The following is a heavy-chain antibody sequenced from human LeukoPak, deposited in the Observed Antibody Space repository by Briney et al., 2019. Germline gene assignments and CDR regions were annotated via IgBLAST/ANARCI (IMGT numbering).Heavy chain of an antibody. CDR1: GYTFTSYD. CDR2: ISAYNGNT. J-gene: IGHJ4*02. D-gene: IGHD4-23*01. Sequence: ASVKVSCKASGYTFTSYDINWVRQATGQGLEWMGWISAYNGNTNYAQKLQGRVTMTTDTSTSTAYMELRSLRSDDTAVYYCARGLYSHDYGGKEADYWGQGTLVTVSS. V-gene: IGHV1-18*01. CDR3: ARGLYSHDYGGKEADY.